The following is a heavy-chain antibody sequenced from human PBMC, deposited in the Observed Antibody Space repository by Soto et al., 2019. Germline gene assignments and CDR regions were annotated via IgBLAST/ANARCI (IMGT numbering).Heavy chain of an antibody. CDR3: ARGYGSSSFDP. Sequence: ASVKVSCKASGYSFTNYNIYWLRQAPGQRLEWMGWINGGNGYTKYSQIFQGRVTFTRDTPATTVYMELSSLRSEDTAVYYCARGYGSSSFDPWGQGALVTVSS. J-gene: IGHJ5*02. CDR1: GYSFTNYN. D-gene: IGHD6-13*01. V-gene: IGHV1-3*01. CDR2: INGGNGYT.